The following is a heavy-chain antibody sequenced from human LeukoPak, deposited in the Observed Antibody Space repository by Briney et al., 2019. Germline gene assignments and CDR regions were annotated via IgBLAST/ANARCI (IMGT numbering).Heavy chain of an antibody. CDR3: ATYTHWVAGDV. CDR2: MNQDGSEK. J-gene: IGHJ6*02. V-gene: IGHV3-7*01. D-gene: IGHD3-16*01. CDR1: GFTFSDSW. Sequence: GGSLRLSCAASGFTFSDSWTSWVRQAPGKGLEWVANMNQDGSEKDYVDSVKGRFTISRDNARNSLYLQMGNLRAEDTAVYYCATYTHWVAGDVWGQGTTVTVSS.